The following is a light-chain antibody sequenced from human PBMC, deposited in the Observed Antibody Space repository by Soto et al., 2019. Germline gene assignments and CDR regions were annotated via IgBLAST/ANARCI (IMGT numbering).Light chain of an antibody. CDR1: QSIRSY. J-gene: IGKJ4*01. CDR3: QQSYITPAG. Sequence: DIQLTQSPSSLSASVGDRVTITCRASQSIRSYLNWYQQKPGKAPKLLIYAASSLQSGVPSRFSGSGSGTDFTLTISSLQPEDFATYFCQQSYITPAGFGGGTKVDI. V-gene: IGKV1-39*01. CDR2: AAS.